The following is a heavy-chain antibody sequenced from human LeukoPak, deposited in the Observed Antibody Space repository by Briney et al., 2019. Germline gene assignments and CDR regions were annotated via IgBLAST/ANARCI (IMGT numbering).Heavy chain of an antibody. CDR1: GGTFSSYA. V-gene: IGHV1-8*03. CDR3: ARAGYSYGLSYYHHMDV. J-gene: IGHJ6*03. Sequence: ASVKVSCKASGGTFSSYAINWVRQATGQGLEWMGWMNPNSGNTGYAQKFQGRVTITRNTSISTAYMELSSLRSEDTAVYYCARAGYSYGLSYYHHMDVWGKGTTVTVSS. D-gene: IGHD5-18*01. CDR2: MNPNSGNT.